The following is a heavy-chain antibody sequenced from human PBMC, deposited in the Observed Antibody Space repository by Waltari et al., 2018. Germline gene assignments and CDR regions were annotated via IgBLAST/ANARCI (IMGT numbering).Heavy chain of an antibody. V-gene: IGHV4-31*03. CDR1: GGSISSGGSY. Sequence: QVQLPESGPGLVKPSQTLSLTCTVSGGSISSGGSYWSWNRQHPGKGLEWIGYIYYSGSTYYNPSLKSRVTISVDTSKNQFSLKLSSVTAADTAVYYCARDPHYGDYRGDAFDIWGQGTMVTVSS. CDR3: ARDPHYGDYRGDAFDI. CDR2: IYYSGST. D-gene: IGHD4-17*01. J-gene: IGHJ3*02.